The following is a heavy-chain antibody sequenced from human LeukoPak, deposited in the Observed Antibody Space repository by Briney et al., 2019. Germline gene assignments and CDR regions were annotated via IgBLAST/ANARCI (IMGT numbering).Heavy chain of an antibody. Sequence: GGSLRLSCAASGFSVRSNYMSWVRQAPGKGLEWVSIIYSGGSTSYADSVKGRFTITRDNSKNTLYLQMNSLRAEDTAVYYCATEDNRRTYYYYAMDVWGQGTTVTVSS. CDR2: IYSGGST. V-gene: IGHV3-53*01. D-gene: IGHD1-1*01. CDR3: ATEDNRRTYYYYAMDV. CDR1: GFSVRSNY. J-gene: IGHJ6*02.